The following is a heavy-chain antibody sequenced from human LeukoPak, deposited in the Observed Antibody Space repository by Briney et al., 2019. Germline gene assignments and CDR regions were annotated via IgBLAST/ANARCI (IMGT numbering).Heavy chain of an antibody. CDR3: ATGVPHTFYGMDV. D-gene: IGHD2/OR15-2a*01. V-gene: IGHV1-18*01. Sequence: GASVKVSCKASGYTFTSYGISWVRQAPGQGLEWMGWISAYNGNTNYAQKFQGRVTMTEDTSTDTAYMELSSLRSEDTAVYYCATGVPHTFYGMDVWGQGTTVTVSS. CDR2: ISAYNGNT. J-gene: IGHJ6*02. CDR1: GYTFTSYG.